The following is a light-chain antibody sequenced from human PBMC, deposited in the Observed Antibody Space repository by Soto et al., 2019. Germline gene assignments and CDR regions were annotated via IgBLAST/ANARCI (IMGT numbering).Light chain of an antibody. V-gene: IGKV3-11*01. J-gene: IGKJ4*01. CDR1: QNVDYN. CDR3: LEWGRSPRGS. CDR2: VAS. Sequence: EVVLTQSPATLSLSPGETATLSCRASQNVDYNLAWLQQKPGQSPTLLIYVASQRAAGIPARFVGSGAVTHFALSINGLEPDDFAVYYCLEWGRSPRGSFGGVTKVAMK.